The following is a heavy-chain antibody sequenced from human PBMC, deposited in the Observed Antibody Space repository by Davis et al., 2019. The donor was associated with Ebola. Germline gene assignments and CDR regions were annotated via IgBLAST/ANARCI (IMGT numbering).Heavy chain of an antibody. CDR3: ARQWRVSGTYNWFDR. CDR1: RGSISSSNSY. V-gene: IGHV4-39*01. D-gene: IGHD6-19*01. CDR2: LPYGGDA. J-gene: IGHJ5*02. Sequence: PSETLSLTCTVSRGSISSSNSYRGCFRQPPREGLRWLGSLPYGGDAYYTPSLKSRLTMSVVTSKDQFSLTLTSVTAADTAVYYCARQWRVSGTYNWFDRWGNGTLVTVAS.